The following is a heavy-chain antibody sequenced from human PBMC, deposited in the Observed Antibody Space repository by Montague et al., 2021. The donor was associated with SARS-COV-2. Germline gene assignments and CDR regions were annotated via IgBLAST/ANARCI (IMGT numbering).Heavy chain of an antibody. D-gene: IGHD3-10*01. V-gene: IGHV4-34*01. Sequence: SETLSLTCAVSGGSFSPYYWNWIRQPPGKGLEWLGEIHHGGNTNYNPSLKSRVTISADTSKNQFSLKLTSVAAADTAVYYCARLGDGVVPSPILGVGPYYSYYYMDVWGKGTTVTVSS. CDR3: ARLGDGVVPSPILGVGPYYSYYYMDV. J-gene: IGHJ6*03. CDR1: GGSFSPYY. CDR2: IHHGGNT.